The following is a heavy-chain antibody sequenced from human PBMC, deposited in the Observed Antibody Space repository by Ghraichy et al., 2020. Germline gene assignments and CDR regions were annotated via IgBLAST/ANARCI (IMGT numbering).Heavy chain of an antibody. Sequence: SVKVSCKASGGTFSSYAISWVRQAPGQGLEWMGGIIPIFGTANYAQKFQGRVTITADESTSTAYMELSSLRSEDTAVYYCARVVSDVRHWFDPWGQGTLVTVSS. V-gene: IGHV1-69*13. CDR1: GGTFSSYA. CDR3: ARVVSDVRHWFDP. D-gene: IGHD2/OR15-2a*01. CDR2: IIPIFGTA. J-gene: IGHJ5*02.